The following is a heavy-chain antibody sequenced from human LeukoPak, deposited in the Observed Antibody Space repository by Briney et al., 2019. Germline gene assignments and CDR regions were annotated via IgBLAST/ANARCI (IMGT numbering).Heavy chain of an antibody. CDR3: ARDSKTIFGVVISYWYFDL. V-gene: IGHV4-30-4*08. J-gene: IGHJ2*01. D-gene: IGHD3-3*01. Sequence: SKTLSLTCTVSGGSISSGDYYWSWIRQPPGKGLEWIGYIYYSGSTYYNPSLKSRVTISVDTSKNQFSLKLSSVTAADTAVYYCARDSKTIFGVVISYWYFDLWGRGTLVTVSS. CDR2: IYYSGST. CDR1: GGSISSGDYY.